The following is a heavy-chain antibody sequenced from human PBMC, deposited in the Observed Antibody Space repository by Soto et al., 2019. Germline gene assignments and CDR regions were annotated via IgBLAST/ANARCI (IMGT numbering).Heavy chain of an antibody. CDR3: ATSPSVPGND. CDR2: INNDGTGI. V-gene: IGHV3-74*01. J-gene: IGHJ4*02. D-gene: IGHD1-1*01. CDR1: GFTFSNYW. Sequence: EVQLVESGGGLVQSGGSLRLSCAASGFTFSNYWMVWVRQAPGKGLVWVSRINNDGTGIRYADSVKGRFTISRDNGKNTLYLQMNSLRVEDTAVYYCATSPSVPGNDWGQGTLVTVSS.